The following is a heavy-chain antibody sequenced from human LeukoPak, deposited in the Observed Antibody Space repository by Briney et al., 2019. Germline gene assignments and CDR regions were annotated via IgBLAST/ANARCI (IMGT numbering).Heavy chain of an antibody. J-gene: IGHJ4*02. CDR3: VRRTGMAYDY. Sequence: GSLRLSCSASGFTFSAYTVHWVRQAPGKGLEYVSAVSGNGVNTYYADSLRGRFTISRDNSKNTLYLQMSSLRIEDTAVYYCVRRTGMAYDYWGQGTLVTVSS. CDR1: GFTFSAYT. CDR2: VSGNGVNT. D-gene: IGHD1-1*01. V-gene: IGHV3-64D*06.